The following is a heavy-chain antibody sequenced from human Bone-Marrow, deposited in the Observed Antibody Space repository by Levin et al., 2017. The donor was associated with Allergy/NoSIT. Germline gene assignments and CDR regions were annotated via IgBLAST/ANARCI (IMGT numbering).Heavy chain of an antibody. CDR3: ARDPNYYGSGSYSVSYYGMDV. Sequence: LSLTCAASGFTFSSYAMHWVRQAPGKGLEWVAVISYDGSNKYYADSVKGRFTISRDNSKNTLYLQMNSLRAEDTAVYYCARDPNYYGSGSYSVSYYGMDVWGQGTTVTVSS. CDR2: ISYDGSNK. D-gene: IGHD3-10*01. V-gene: IGHV3-30-3*01. J-gene: IGHJ6*02. CDR1: GFTFSSYA.